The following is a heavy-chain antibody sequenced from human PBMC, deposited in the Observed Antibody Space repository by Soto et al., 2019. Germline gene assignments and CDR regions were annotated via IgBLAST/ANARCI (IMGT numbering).Heavy chain of an antibody. D-gene: IGHD1-1*01. V-gene: IGHV3-21*01. Sequence: EVQLVESGGGLVKPGGSLRLSCAASGFTFSSYSMNWVRQAPGKGLEWVSSISSSSSYIYYADSVKGRFTISRDNAKNSLYLQMNSLRAEDTAVYYCARDLSELEPGGVDYYYGMDVWGQGTTVTVSS. CDR1: GFTFSSYS. J-gene: IGHJ6*02. CDR2: ISSSSSYI. CDR3: ARDLSELEPGGVDYYYGMDV.